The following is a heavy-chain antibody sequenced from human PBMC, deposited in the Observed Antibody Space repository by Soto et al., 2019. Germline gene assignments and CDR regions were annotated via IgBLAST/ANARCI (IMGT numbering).Heavy chain of an antibody. J-gene: IGHJ3*02. D-gene: IGHD5-18*01. CDR2: IYPGDSDT. Sequence: LGESLKISCKGSGYSFTSYWIGWVRQMPGKGLEWMGIIYPGDSDTRYSPSFQGQVTISTDKSISTAYLQWSSLKASDTAMYYCARQLSLVDTAMWAFDIWGQGTMVTVSS. V-gene: IGHV5-51*01. CDR3: ARQLSLVDTAMWAFDI. CDR1: GYSFTSYW.